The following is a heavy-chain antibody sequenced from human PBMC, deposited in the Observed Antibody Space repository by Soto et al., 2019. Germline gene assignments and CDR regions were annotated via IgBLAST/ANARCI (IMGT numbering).Heavy chain of an antibody. J-gene: IGHJ4*02. CDR2: ISGSGGT. V-gene: IGHV3-23*01. CDR1: GFTFSSYA. CDR3: AKHAAAAAPRY. D-gene: IGHD6-13*01. Sequence: EVQLLESGGGLVQPGGSLRLSCAASGFTFSSYAMSWVRQAPGKGLEWVSLISGSGGTYYADSVKGRFTISRDNSKNTWYTHMNSLRAQDTAVYYCAKHAAAAAPRYWGRGALGTVST.